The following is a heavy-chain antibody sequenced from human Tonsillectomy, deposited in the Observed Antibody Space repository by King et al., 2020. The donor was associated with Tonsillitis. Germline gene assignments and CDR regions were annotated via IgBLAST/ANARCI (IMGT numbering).Heavy chain of an antibody. J-gene: IGHJ4*02. D-gene: IGHD2-15*01. Sequence: VQLVESGGGVVQPGRSLRLSCAASGFTFSSYGMHWVRQAPGKGLEWGAVISYAGTNKYHADSVKGRFTLSRDNSKNTLYRQMNSLRAEDTAVYYCAKGIGCSGGTCYYISSYYFDYWGQGTLVTVSS. CDR3: AKGIGCSGGTCYYISSYYFDY. CDR1: GFTFSSYG. CDR2: ISYAGTNK. V-gene: IGHV3-30*18.